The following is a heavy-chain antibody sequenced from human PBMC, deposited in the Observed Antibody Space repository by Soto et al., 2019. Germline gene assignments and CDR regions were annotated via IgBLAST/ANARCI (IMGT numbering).Heavy chain of an antibody. J-gene: IGHJ4*02. Sequence: QAHLVESGGGVVQPGRSLRLSCAASGFTFTSYGMHRVRQAPGTRLEGVAVISYDGGLQHYADSVKGRFTISRDNSKNMGLLQMNSLRAEATAVYYCVSVRGYGHASVPYSWGQGTLVSVSS. D-gene: IGHD3-10*01. CDR3: VSVRGYGHASVPYS. V-gene: IGHV3-30*03. CDR2: ISYDGGLQ. CDR1: GFTFTSYG.